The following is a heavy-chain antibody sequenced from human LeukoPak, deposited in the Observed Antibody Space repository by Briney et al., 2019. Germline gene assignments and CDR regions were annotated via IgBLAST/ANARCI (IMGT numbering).Heavy chain of an antibody. CDR1: GFTFDDYA. J-gene: IGHJ4*02. Sequence: GGSLRLSCAASGFTFDDYAMHWVRQAPGKGLEWVSGISWNSGSIGYADSVKGRFTISRDNAKNSLYLQMNSLRAEDTALYYCAKDTGLRLLEWQYFDYWGQGTLVTVSS. CDR3: AKDTGLRLLEWQYFDY. D-gene: IGHD3-3*01. CDR2: ISWNSGSI. V-gene: IGHV3-9*01.